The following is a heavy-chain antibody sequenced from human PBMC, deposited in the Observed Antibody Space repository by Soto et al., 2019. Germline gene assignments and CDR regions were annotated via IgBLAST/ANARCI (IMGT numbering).Heavy chain of an antibody. J-gene: IGHJ5*01. Sequence: GGSLRLSCAASGFTFSSYAMSWVRQAPGKGLEWVSAISGSGGSTYYADSVKGRFTISRDNSKNTLYLQMNSLRAEDTAVYYCAKDAGDYYDSSRYNWFDPWGQGTLVTVSS. V-gene: IGHV3-23*01. CDR2: ISGSGGST. CDR3: AKDAGDYYDSSRYNWFDP. D-gene: IGHD3-22*01. CDR1: GFTFSSYA.